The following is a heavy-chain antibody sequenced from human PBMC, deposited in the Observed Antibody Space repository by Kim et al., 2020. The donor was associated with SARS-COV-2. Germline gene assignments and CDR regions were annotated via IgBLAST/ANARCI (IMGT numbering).Heavy chain of an antibody. CDR3: ARSHIVVVTATIYYYYGMDV. D-gene: IGHD2-21*02. CDR2: IIPIFGTA. J-gene: IGHJ6*02. Sequence: SVKVSCKASGGTFSSYAISWVRQAPGQGLEWMGGIIPIFGTANYAQKFQGRVTITADESTSTAYMELSSLRSEDTAVYYCARSHIVVVTATIYYYYGMDVWGQGTTVTVSS. CDR1: GGTFSSYA. V-gene: IGHV1-69*13.